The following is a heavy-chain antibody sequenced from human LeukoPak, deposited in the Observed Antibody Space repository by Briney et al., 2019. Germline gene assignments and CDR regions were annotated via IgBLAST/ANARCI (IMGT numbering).Heavy chain of an antibody. V-gene: IGHV4-59*01. CDR1: GGSISSYY. Sequence: SETLSLTCTVSGGSISSYYWRWIRQPPGKGLEWIGYVYYSGSTNYNPSLKSRVTISVHTSKNQFSLKLSSVTAADTAVYYCARGYSYGYGYYYYGMDVWGQGTTVTVSS. D-gene: IGHD5-18*01. J-gene: IGHJ6*02. CDR3: ARGYSYGYGYYYYGMDV. CDR2: VYYSGST.